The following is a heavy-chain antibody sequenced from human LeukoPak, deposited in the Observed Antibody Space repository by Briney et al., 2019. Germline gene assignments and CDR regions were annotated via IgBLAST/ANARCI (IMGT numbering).Heavy chain of an antibody. CDR1: GFTVSSNY. CDR3: VTRNMAAVSS. J-gene: IGHJ5*02. D-gene: IGHD2/OR15-2a*01. V-gene: IGHV3-53*01. Sequence: DPGGSLRLSCAASGFTVSSNYMSWVRQAPGKGLEWVSVIYSGGGKYYAGSVKGGFTIPRDNAKNSLYLQMNSLRAEDTAVYYYVTRNMAAVSSWGQGTLVTVSS. CDR2: IYSGGGK.